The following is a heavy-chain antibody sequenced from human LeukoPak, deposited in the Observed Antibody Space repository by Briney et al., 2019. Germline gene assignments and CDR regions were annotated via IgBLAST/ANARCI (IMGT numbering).Heavy chain of an antibody. J-gene: IGHJ4*02. CDR1: GFTFSDYY. V-gene: IGHV3-11*04. CDR2: ISSSGSTI. Sequence: GGSLRLSCAASGFTFSDYYMSWIRQAPGKGLEWVSYISSSGSTIYYADSVKGRFTISRDNAKNSLYLQMNSLRAEDTAVYYCARGHKQWLPGADYFDYWGQGTLVTVSS. CDR3: ARGHKQWLPGADYFDY. D-gene: IGHD6-19*01.